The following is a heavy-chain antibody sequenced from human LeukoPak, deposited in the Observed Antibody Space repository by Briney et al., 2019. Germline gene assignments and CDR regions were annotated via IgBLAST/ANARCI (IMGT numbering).Heavy chain of an antibody. CDR3: ARASPPIAAAGTPYYYYGMDV. D-gene: IGHD6-13*01. CDR1: GYTFTGYY. Sequence: GASVKVSCKASGYTFTGYYMHWVRQAPGQGLEWMGGIIPIFGTANYAQKFQGRVTITADESTSTAYMELSSLRSEDTAVYYCARASPPIAAAGTPYYYYGMDVWGQGTTVTVSS. CDR2: IIPIFGTA. J-gene: IGHJ6*02. V-gene: IGHV1-69*13.